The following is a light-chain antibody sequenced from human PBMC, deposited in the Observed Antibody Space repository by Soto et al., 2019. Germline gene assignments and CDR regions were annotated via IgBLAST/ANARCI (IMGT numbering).Light chain of an antibody. CDR1: QSVSSN. CDR3: QQYNNWVT. J-gene: IGKJ4*01. V-gene: IGKV3-15*01. Sequence: EIVMTQSPATLSVSPGERATLSCRASQSVSSNLAWYQQNPGQPPRLLIYGASTRATGIPARFSGSGSGTEFTLTISSLQSEDFAVYYCQQYNNWVTFGGGTKVEIK. CDR2: GAS.